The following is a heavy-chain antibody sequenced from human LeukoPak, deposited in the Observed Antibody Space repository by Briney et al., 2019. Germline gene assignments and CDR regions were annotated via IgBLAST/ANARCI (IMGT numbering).Heavy chain of an antibody. D-gene: IGHD3-3*01. CDR2: ISFDGSDQ. CDR1: GFSFDIHG. J-gene: IGHJ4*02. V-gene: IGHV3-33*05. CDR3: AKDREVWSGYYKALDH. Sequence: GGSLRLSCATSGFSFDIHGMNWVRQAPGQGLEWVAVISFDGSDQYYADSVKGRFTVSRDNSKSTLYLHMNNLRGDDTAVYYCAKDREVWSGYYKALDHWGQGALVPVSS.